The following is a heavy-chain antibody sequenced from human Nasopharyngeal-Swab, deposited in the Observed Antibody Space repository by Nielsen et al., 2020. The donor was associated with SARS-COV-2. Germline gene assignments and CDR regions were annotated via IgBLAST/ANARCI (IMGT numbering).Heavy chain of an antibody. CDR2: IYYSGST. J-gene: IGHJ4*02. CDR3: ARERLAVAGSFDY. Sequence: GSLRLSCTVSGGSISSSSYYWGWHRQPPGKGLEWIGSIYYSGSTYYNPSLKSRVTISVDTSKNQFSLKLSSVTAADTAVYYCARERLAVAGSFDYWGQGTLVTVSS. CDR1: GGSISSSSYY. V-gene: IGHV4-39*02. D-gene: IGHD6-19*01.